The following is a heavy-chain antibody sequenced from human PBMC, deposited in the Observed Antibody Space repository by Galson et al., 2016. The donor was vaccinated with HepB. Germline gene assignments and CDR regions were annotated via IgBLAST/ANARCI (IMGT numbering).Heavy chain of an antibody. CDR3: ARGDDSGSAYYFDH. CDR1: GGTFSGYP. D-gene: IGHD3-10*01. V-gene: IGHV1-69*13. Sequence: SVKVSCKASGGTFSGYPISRVRQAPGLGLEWVGGIIPIFGTPNYARKLQGRITIIADESTRTMYMELSSLRSEDTAVYYCARGDDSGSAYYFDHWGQGTLVTVSS. J-gene: IGHJ4*02. CDR2: IIPIFGTP.